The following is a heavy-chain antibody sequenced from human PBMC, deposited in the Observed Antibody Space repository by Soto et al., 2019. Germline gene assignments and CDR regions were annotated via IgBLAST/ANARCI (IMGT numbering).Heavy chain of an antibody. V-gene: IGHV3-30-3*01. CDR2: ISYDGSNK. CDR1: GFTFSSYA. CDR3: ARAAHYYDSSGYYSAFDI. J-gene: IGHJ3*02. D-gene: IGHD3-22*01. Sequence: PGGSLRLSCAASGFTFSSYAMHWVRQAPGKGLEWVAVISYDGSNKYYADSVKGRFTISRDNSKNTLYLQMNSLRAEDTAVYYCARAAHYYDSSGYYSAFDIWGQGTMVTVS.